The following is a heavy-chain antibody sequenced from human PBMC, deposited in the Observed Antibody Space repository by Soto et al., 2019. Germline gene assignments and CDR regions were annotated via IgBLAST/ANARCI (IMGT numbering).Heavy chain of an antibody. V-gene: IGHV4-59*01. J-gene: IGHJ6*02. D-gene: IGHD6-19*01. CDR1: GGSISSYY. Sequence: SETLSLTCTVSGGSISSYYWSWIRQPPGKGLEWIGYFHYIGSTNYNPSLKSRVTISVDTSKNQFSLKLSSVTAADTAVYYCARSIAMSGFFGMDVWGQGTTVTVS. CDR2: FHYIGST. CDR3: ARSIAMSGFFGMDV.